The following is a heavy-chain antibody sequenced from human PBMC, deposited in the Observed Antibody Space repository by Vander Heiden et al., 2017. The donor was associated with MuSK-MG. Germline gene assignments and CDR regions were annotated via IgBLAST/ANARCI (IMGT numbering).Heavy chain of an antibody. CDR1: GFTFTNYW. Sequence: EVLVVEAGGGLVQHGESLRLSCAASGFTFTNYWMTWVRQAPGKGLEWVANINPDGSVKFYVDSVKGRFTISRDNAKNSVYLHMNSLRAEDTAIYYCATSGDSAAGPYCGQGTLVTVAS. CDR2: INPDGSVK. D-gene: IGHD2-21*01. CDR3: ATSGDSAAGPY. V-gene: IGHV3-7*01. J-gene: IGHJ4*02.